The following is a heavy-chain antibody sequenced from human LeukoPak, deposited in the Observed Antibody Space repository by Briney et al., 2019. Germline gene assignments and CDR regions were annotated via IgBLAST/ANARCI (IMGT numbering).Heavy chain of an antibody. CDR2: MSPSGST. Sequence: SETLSLTCAVYGGSFSGYYWTWIRQTPEKGLEWIGEMSPSGSTNYNPSLKSRVTISVDTSKNQFSLELSSVTAADTAVYYCARGRQDVTMIVVVMTAVSYYLDVWGKGTTVTVS. D-gene: IGHD3-22*01. CDR1: GGSFSGYY. CDR3: ARGRQDVTMIVVVMTAVSYYLDV. J-gene: IGHJ6*03. V-gene: IGHV4-34*01.